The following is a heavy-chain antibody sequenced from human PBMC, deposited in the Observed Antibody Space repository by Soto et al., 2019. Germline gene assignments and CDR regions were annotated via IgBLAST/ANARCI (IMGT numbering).Heavy chain of an antibody. CDR1: GGSISSSRYY. Sequence: QMQLQESGPGLVKPSETLSLTCTVSGGSISSSRYYWGWIRQPPGQGLEWLGTIYSLGNTYYNPSLKSRVTISVDKSKSQLFLKLSSVTAPDTAVYYCARQIYDSSGYYYAYWGQGTPVTVSS. V-gene: IGHV4-39*01. CDR3: ARQIYDSSGYYYAY. D-gene: IGHD3-22*01. CDR2: IYSLGNT. J-gene: IGHJ4*02.